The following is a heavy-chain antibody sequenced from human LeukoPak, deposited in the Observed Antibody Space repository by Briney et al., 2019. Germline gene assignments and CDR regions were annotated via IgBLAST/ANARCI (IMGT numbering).Heavy chain of an antibody. V-gene: IGHV4-38-2*01. J-gene: IGHJ4*02. CDR1: GYSITSGYY. CDR3: ARRYSNYFFDY. CDR2: IYHSGST. Sequence: SETLSLTCGVSGYSITSGYYWAWIRQPPGKGLEWIGNIYHSGSTYYNASLKSRVTISVDTSKNQFSLKLSSVTAADTAVYYCARRYSNYFFDYWGQGTLVTVSS. D-gene: IGHD4-11*01.